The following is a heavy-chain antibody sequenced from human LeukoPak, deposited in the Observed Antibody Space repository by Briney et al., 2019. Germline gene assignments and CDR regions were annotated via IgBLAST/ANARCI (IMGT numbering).Heavy chain of an antibody. D-gene: IGHD3-22*01. CDR1: GFTFSTSA. V-gene: IGHV3-23*01. Sequence: PGGSLRLSCVASGFTFSTSAVTWVCQPPGKGMELVSAISGSGDSTYYADSVNGRFTISRDNSKNTLYLQMNSLRAEGTAVYYCAKDLGDTSGPPRYMHVWGKGTTVTVSS. CDR2: ISGSGDST. J-gene: IGHJ6*03. CDR3: AKDLGDTSGPPRYMHV.